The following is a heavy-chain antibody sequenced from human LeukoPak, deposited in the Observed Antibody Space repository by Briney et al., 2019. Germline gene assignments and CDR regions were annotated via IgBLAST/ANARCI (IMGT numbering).Heavy chain of an antibody. J-gene: IGHJ4*02. CDR3: ARQRDNALSYFDY. Sequence: SETLSLTCTVSGSSISSYYWSWIRQPPGKGLEWIGYIYYSGSTYYNPSLKSRDTISADTSKNQFSLKLSSVTAADTAMYYCARQRDNALSYFDYWGQGTLVTVSS. V-gene: IGHV4-59*08. D-gene: IGHD1-14*01. CDR1: GSSISSYY. CDR2: IYYSGST.